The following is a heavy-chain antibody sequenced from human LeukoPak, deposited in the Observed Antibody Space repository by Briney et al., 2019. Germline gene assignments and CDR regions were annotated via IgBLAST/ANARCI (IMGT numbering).Heavy chain of an antibody. J-gene: IGHJ4*02. D-gene: IGHD6-6*01. CDR1: GFTLSSYA. CDR2: IRGRGGST. V-gene: IGHV3-23*01. CDR3: AKDLRVYSSSH. Sequence: GGSLRLSCAASGFTLSSYAMSWVRQARGKGLEWVSAIRGRGGSTKYADCGKGRFTISRDNSKTTLYLQMNSLRAEDTAVYYCAKDLRVYSSSHWGQGTLVTVSS.